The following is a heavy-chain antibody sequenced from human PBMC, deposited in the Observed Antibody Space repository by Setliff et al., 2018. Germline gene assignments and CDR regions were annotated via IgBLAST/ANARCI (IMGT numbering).Heavy chain of an antibody. CDR3: ARGGSGIAAAGTGKTAFDI. CDR1: GYTFTSYD. V-gene: IGHV1-8*01. J-gene: IGHJ3*02. CDR2: MNPTSGNT. D-gene: IGHD6-13*01. Sequence: ASVKVSCKASGYTFTSYDINWVRQATGQGLEWMGWMNPTSGNTGYAQKFQGRVTMTRNTSISTAYMELSSLRSEDTAVYYCARGGSGIAAAGTGKTAFDIWGQGAMVTVSS.